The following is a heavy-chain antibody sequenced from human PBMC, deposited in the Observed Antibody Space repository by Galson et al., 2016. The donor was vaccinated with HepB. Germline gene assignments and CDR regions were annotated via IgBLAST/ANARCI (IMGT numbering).Heavy chain of an antibody. D-gene: IGHD3-22*01. CDR3: ARGGGITMTPWALEY. J-gene: IGHJ4*02. CDR2: IRPSAGTS. Sequence: SVKVSCKASEGTFSSYVIHWVRQAHGQRLEWVGGIRPSAGTSQYAQKFQDRVTLTADETTSTVYMEVITLSFEDTAVYFCARGGGITMTPWALEYWGQGTLVTVFS. CDR1: EGTFSSYV. V-gene: IGHV1-69*13.